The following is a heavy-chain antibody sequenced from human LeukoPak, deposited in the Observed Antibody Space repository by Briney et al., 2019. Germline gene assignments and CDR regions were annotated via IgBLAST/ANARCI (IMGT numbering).Heavy chain of an antibody. D-gene: IGHD5-12*01. CDR2: IIPIFGTA. J-gene: IGHJ5*02. CDR1: RGTFSSYA. CDR3: AREGDPDEYSGYAWFDP. V-gene: IGHV1-69*13. Sequence: ASVKVSCKASRGTFSSYAISWVRQAPGQGLEWMGGIIPIFGTADYAQKFQGRVTITADESTSTAYMELSSLRSEDTAVYYCAREGDPDEYSGYAWFDPWGQGTLVTVSS.